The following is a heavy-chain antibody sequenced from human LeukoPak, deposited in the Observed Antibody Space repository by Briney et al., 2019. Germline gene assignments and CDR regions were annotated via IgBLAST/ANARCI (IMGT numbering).Heavy chain of an antibody. J-gene: IGHJ3*02. V-gene: IGHV3-74*01. CDR2: INTDGSST. CDR3: AKDYRMIAFGGVIGIDAFDI. CDR1: GFTFSNHW. D-gene: IGHD3-16*02. Sequence: GGSLRLSCAASGFTFSNHWMNWVRQAPGKGLVWVSRINTDGSSTTYADSVKGRFTISRDNAKNTLFLQMNSLRAEDTALYYCAKDYRMIAFGGVIGIDAFDIWGQGTMVTVS.